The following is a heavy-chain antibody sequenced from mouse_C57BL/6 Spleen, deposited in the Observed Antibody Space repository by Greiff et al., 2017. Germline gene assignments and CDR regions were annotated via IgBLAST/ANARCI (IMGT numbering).Heavy chain of an antibody. CDR3: ARRWGAVV. CDR1: GYTFTSYW. CDR2: IDPSDSYT. D-gene: IGHD1-1*01. J-gene: IGHJ2*01. V-gene: IGHV1-50*01. Sequence: QVQLQQPGAELVKPGASVKLSCKASGYTFTSYWMQWVKQRPGQGLEWIGEIDPSDSYTNYNQKFKGKATLTVDPSSSTAYMQLSSLTSEDSAVYYCARRWGAVVWGQGTTLTVSS.